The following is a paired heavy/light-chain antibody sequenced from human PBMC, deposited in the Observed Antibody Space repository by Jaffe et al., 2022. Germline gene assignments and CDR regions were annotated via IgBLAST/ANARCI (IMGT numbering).Heavy chain of an antibody. D-gene: IGHD2-15*01. CDR2: IGGVGVLA. Sequence: EEQLLESGGGLVHSGGSLRLSCAASGFTFDIYAMNWVRQSPGKGLEWVSGIGGVGVLAYYADSVKGRFTISRDNSKNTLYLEMNNLRVEDTAVYYCAKDRRGYCSAGSCYPGFDLWGQGTPVTVSS. J-gene: IGHJ4*02. V-gene: IGHV3-23*01. CDR1: GFTFDIYA. CDR3: AKDRRGYCSAGSCYPGFDL.
Light chain of an antibody. Sequence: QSALTQPASVSGSPGQSITISCTGSGTDVGAYNSVSWYQQHPDKAPKLIIFDVRIRPSGVSDRFTGSKSANTASLIISGLQTEDEADYYCSSYTTSNTVVFGGGTRLTVL. CDR3: SSYTTSNTVV. CDR2: DVR. J-gene: IGLJ3*02. V-gene: IGLV2-14*01. CDR1: GTDVGAYNS.